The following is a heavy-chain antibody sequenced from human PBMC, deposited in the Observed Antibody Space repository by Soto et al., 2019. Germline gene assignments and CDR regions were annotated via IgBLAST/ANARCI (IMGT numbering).Heavy chain of an antibody. CDR1: GFTLINYG. CDR3: GRDPNGDFIGAFNF. D-gene: IGHD4-17*01. CDR2: IRGGGAVS. V-gene: IGHV3-23*01. Sequence: PGGSLRLSCAVSGFTLINYGMTWVRQAPGKGLEWVSSIRGGGAVSYSADSVKGRFTISRDNSKNTLYLQMTSLGAEDTAIYYCGRDPNGDFIGAFNFWGQGTMVTVSS. J-gene: IGHJ3*01.